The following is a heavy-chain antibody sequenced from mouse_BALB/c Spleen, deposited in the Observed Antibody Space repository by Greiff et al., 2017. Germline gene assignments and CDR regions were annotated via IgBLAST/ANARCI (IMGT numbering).Heavy chain of an antibody. CDR3: ARGITYFDY. J-gene: IGHJ2*01. CDR2: ISSGSSTI. Sequence: EVKLMESGGGLVQPGGSRKLSCAASGFTFSSFGMHWVRQAPEKGLEWVAYISSGSSTIYYADTVKGRFTISRDNPKNTLFLQMTSLRSEDTAMYYCARGITYFDYWGQGTTLTVSS. D-gene: IGHD1-1*01. V-gene: IGHV5-17*02. CDR1: GFTFSSFG.